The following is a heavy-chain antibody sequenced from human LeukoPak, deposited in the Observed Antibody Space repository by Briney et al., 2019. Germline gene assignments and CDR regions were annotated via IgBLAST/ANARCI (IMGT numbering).Heavy chain of an antibody. CDR2: ITASSTAI. J-gene: IGHJ4*02. V-gene: IGHV3-21*01. CDR1: GFTFSSYS. Sequence: GGSLRLSCAASGFTFSSYSTNWVRQAPGKGLEWVSSITASSTAIYSADSVKGRFTISRDNAKNFLYLQMNSLRAEDTAVYYCARTYYDILTGNNPYFDYWGQGILVTVSS. CDR3: ARTYYDILTGNNPYFDY. D-gene: IGHD3-9*01.